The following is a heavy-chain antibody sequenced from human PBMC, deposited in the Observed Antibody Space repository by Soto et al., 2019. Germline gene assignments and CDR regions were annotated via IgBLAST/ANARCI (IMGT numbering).Heavy chain of an antibody. CDR1: GGSLSTNP. D-gene: IGHD2-15*01. CDR3: ARRHSGGFFRFFDS. CDR2: TDSGTGPG. V-gene: IGHV1-69*06. Sequence: SVKVSCKASGGSLSTNPISWVRQAPGQGLEWMGGTDSGTGPGNHAQKFQGRLTVTADKSTSTVYMELTNLSSEDTAVYYCARRHSGGFFRFFDSWGQGTLVTVSS. J-gene: IGHJ4*02.